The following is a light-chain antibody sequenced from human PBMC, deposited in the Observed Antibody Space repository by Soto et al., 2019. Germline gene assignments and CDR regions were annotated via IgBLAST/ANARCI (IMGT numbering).Light chain of an antibody. Sequence: IVLTQSPGTVSLSPGERATLSCRASQTGSSSYLAWYQQKPGQAPRLLIYGASTRATGIPDRFSGSGSETDFTLPISRLEPEDSAVYFCQHYGSSQWTFGQWTFGQGTKVEIK. CDR3: QHYGSSQWTFGQWT. CDR2: GAS. CDR1: QTGSSSY. V-gene: IGKV3-20*01. J-gene: IGKJ1*01.